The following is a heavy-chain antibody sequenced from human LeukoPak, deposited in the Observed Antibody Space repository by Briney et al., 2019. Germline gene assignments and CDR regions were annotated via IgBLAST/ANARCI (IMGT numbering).Heavy chain of an antibody. CDR1: GYTFTSYA. V-gene: IGHV7-4-1*02. D-gene: IGHD4-23*01. CDR2: INTNTGYP. Sequence: ASVKVSCKASGYTFTSYAMNWVRQAPGQGLEWMGWINTNTGYPTYAQGFTGRFVFSLDTSVSTAYLQISSLKAEDTAVYYCASKDYGGNPGAFDIWGQGTMVTVSS. J-gene: IGHJ3*02. CDR3: ASKDYGGNPGAFDI.